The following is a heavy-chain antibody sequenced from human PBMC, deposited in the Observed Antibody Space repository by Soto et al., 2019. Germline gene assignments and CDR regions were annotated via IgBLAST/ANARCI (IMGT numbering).Heavy chain of an antibody. CDR1: GFSLSTSGVG. J-gene: IGHJ4*02. Sequence: SGPTLVNPTQTLTLTCTFSGFSLSTSGVGVGWIRQPPGKALEWLALIYWDDDKRYSPSLKSRLTITKDTSKNQVVLTMTNMDPVDTATYYCAHRRPPETDYDYIWGSYREYYFDYWGQGTLVTVSS. CDR3: AHRRPPETDYDYIWGSYREYYFDY. V-gene: IGHV2-5*02. CDR2: IYWDDDK. D-gene: IGHD3-16*02.